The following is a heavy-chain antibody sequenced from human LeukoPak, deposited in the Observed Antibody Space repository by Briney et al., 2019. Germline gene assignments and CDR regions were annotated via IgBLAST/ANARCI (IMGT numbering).Heavy chain of an antibody. V-gene: IGHV1-2*02. J-gene: IGHJ4*02. D-gene: IGHD1-14*01. CDR1: GYTFIDYY. CDR3: ARENENQNPFDY. Sequence: ASVKVSFKASGYTFIDYYIHWVRQAPGQGLEFLGWISPDSGGTNYPQKFQGRVTPTRDTSISTAYMELSRLRSDDTAVYYCARENENQNPFDYWGQGTLVTVSS. CDR2: ISPDSGGT.